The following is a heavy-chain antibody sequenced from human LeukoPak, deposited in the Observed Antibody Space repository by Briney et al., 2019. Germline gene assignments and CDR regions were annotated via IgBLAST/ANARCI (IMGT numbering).Heavy chain of an antibody. CDR1: GYIFHSYG. CDR3: ARDLAVAGSGGY. J-gene: IGHJ4*02. D-gene: IGHD6-19*01. Sequence: ASVKVSCKASGYIFHSYGISWVRQAPGQGLEWMGWISAYNGNTNYAQKFQGRVTMTTDTRTSTAYMELRSLKSDDTAVYYCARDLAVAGSGGYWGQGTLVTVSP. CDR2: ISAYNGNT. V-gene: IGHV1-18*01.